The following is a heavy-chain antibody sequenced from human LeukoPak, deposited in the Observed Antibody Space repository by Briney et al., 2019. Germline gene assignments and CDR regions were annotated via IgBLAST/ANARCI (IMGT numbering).Heavy chain of an antibody. CDR1: GGSISSYY. D-gene: IGHD4-17*01. Sequence: SETLSLTCTVSGGSISSYYWSWIRQPPGKGLEWIGYIYYSGSTNYNPSLKSRVTISVDTFKNQFSLKLSSVTAADTAVYYCARASTVTTSFDYWGQGTLVTVSS. V-gene: IGHV4-59*01. CDR3: ARASTVTTSFDY. J-gene: IGHJ4*02. CDR2: IYYSGST.